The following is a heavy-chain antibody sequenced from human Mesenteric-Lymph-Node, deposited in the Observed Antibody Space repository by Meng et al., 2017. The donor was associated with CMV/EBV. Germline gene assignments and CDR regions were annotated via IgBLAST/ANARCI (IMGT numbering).Heavy chain of an antibody. V-gene: IGHV4-4*02. CDR1: GASSISSDW. CDR3: SVLTGPFDF. D-gene: IGHD3-9*01. CDR2: IYYTGST. Sequence: SPTCAVSGASSISSDWWTWVRQSPGRGLEWIGEIYYTGSTNYNPSLKSRVTMSIDKSKNQFSLQLTSVTAADTAIYYCSVLTGPFDFWGHGTMVTVSS. J-gene: IGHJ3*01.